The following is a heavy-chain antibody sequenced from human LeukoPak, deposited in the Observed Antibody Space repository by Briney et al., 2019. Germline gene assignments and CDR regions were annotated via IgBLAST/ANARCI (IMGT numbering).Heavy chain of an antibody. D-gene: IGHD2-2*01. Sequence: GESLKISCKGSGYSFTSYWISWVRQMPGKGLEWMGRIDPSDSYTNCSPSFQGHVTISADKSISTAYLQWSSLKASDTAMYYCAQTIPAAMNYNWFDPWGQGTLVTVSS. J-gene: IGHJ5*02. CDR3: AQTIPAAMNYNWFDP. V-gene: IGHV5-10-1*01. CDR1: GYSFTSYW. CDR2: IDPSDSYT.